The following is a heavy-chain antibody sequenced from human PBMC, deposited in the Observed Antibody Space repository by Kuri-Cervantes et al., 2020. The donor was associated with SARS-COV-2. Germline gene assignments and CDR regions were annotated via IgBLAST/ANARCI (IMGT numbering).Heavy chain of an antibody. CDR2: MNPNSGNT. CDR1: GYTFTSYG. CDR3: ARDKAIVGNYYYYGMDV. J-gene: IGHJ6*02. Sequence: ASVKVSCKASGYTFTSYGISWVRQATGQGLEWMGWMNPNSGNTGYAQKFQGRVTMTRNTSISTAYMELSSLRSEDTAVYYCARDKAIVGNYYYYGMDVWGQGTTVTVSS. V-gene: IGHV1-8*02. D-gene: IGHD3-22*01.